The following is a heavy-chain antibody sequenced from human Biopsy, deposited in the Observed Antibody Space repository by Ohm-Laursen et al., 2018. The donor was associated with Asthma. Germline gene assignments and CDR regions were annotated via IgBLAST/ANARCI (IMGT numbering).Heavy chain of an antibody. D-gene: IGHD2-21*01. V-gene: IGHV1-46*01. J-gene: IGHJ1*01. CDR1: GYTFTSYY. CDR2: VNPSGGST. CDR3: ARGGGAHFQH. Sequence: ASVKVSCKASGYTFTSYYMHWVRRAPGQGLEWMGIVNPSGGSTSYAQKFQGRVTITADESTSTAYMGLSSLRSEDTAVYYCARGGGAHFQHWGQGTLVTVSS.